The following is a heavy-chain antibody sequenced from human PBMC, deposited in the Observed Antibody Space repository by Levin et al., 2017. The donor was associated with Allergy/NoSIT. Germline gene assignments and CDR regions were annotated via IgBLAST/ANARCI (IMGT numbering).Heavy chain of an antibody. Sequence: ASVKVSCKASGYTFTSHYMHWVRQAPGQGLEWLGIINPRGGSTNYAPKFQGRVTMTSDTSTNTVHMELSSLRSEDTAVYYCARDSIAAAGTDFYYGLDVWGRGTTVTVSS. CDR2: INPRGGST. D-gene: IGHD6-13*01. J-gene: IGHJ6*02. V-gene: IGHV1-46*01. CDR1: GYTFTSHY. CDR3: ARDSIAAAGTDFYYGLDV.